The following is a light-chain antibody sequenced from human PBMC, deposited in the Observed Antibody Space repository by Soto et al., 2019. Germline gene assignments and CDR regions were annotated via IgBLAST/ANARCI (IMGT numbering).Light chain of an antibody. CDR3: QQYSSSPRT. Sequence: IVLTQSPGTLSLSPGERATLSCRASQSVSSNFLAWYQQKPGQAPRLLIYSASNRATGIPDRFSGSGSGTDFTLTISRLEPEDFAVYYCQQYSSSPRTFGQGTKVDI. J-gene: IGKJ1*01. CDR2: SAS. CDR1: QSVSSNF. V-gene: IGKV3-20*01.